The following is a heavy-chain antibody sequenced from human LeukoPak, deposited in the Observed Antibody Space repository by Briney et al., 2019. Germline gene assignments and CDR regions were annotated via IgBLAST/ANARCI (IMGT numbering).Heavy chain of an antibody. V-gene: IGHV4-59*11. CDR3: ARGSPSIL. CDR1: GASISSHY. Sequence: SDTLSLTCTVSGASISSHYWNWVRQPPGTGREWIGNIYYSETTNYNPSLKRRVSIPVDTSKNLSPTTPSSVTAADPAVYYCARGSPSILWGRGTLVTVSS. J-gene: IGHJ2*01. CDR2: IYYSETT.